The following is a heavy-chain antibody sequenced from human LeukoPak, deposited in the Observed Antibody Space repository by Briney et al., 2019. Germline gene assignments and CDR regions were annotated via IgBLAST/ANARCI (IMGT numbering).Heavy chain of an antibody. V-gene: IGHV1-18*01. CDR3: AGVGATHYFEY. D-gene: IGHD1-26*01. J-gene: IGHJ4*02. CDR2: ISAYNGNT. Sequence: ASVKVSCKASGDTFTTYVINWVRQAPGQGLEWMGWISAYNGNTNYAQKLQGRVTMTTDTSTSTAYMELRSLRSDDTAVYHCAGVGATHYFEYWGQGTLVTVSS. CDR1: GDTFTTYV.